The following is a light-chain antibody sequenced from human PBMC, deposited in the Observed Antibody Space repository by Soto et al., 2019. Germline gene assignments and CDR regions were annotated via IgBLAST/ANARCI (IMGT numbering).Light chain of an antibody. CDR2: AAS. CDR1: QYISSW. CDR3: LQSNSFPHT. Sequence: DIQMTQSPSSVSASVGDRVTITCRASQYISSWLAWYQQKPGKAPQLLIYAASILQSGVPSRFSGSLSGTDFTLTISSMQPEDFATYYCLQSNSFPHTFGQGTKLEIK. J-gene: IGKJ2*01. V-gene: IGKV1-12*01.